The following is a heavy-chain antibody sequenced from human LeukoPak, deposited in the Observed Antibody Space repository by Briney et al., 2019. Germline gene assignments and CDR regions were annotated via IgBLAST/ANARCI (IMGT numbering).Heavy chain of an antibody. CDR3: AKGSVVVAATPSHWFDP. V-gene: IGHV3-23*01. D-gene: IGHD2-15*01. CDR2: INNDGDNS. Sequence: PGGSLRLSCAASGFTFSRYAMSWVRQAPGKGLEWVSAINNDGDNSFYADSVKGRFAISRDNSRNTLYLQMNSLRVEDTAVYYCAKGSVVVAATPSHWFDPWGQGTLVTVSS. J-gene: IGHJ5*02. CDR1: GFTFSRYA.